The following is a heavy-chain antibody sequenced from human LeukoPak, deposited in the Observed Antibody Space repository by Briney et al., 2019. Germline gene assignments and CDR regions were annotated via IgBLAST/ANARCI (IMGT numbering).Heavy chain of an antibody. CDR3: AREESIGSYQFLNEY. CDR1: GYTFNRYG. CDR2: ISPYNGNT. Sequence: ASVKVSCKASGYTFNRYGISWVRQAPGQGLEWMGWISPYNGNTKYVQKFQGRVTMTTDTSTSTAYMEVRSLRSDDTAVYYCAREESIGSYQFLNEYWGQGTLVTVSS. V-gene: IGHV1-18*01. J-gene: IGHJ4*02. D-gene: IGHD1-26*01.